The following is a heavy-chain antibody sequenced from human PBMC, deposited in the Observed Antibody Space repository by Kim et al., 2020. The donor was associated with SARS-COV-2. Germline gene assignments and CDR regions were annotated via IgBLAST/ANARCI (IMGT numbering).Heavy chain of an antibody. CDR1: GYTFTSYA. J-gene: IGHJ4*02. CDR3: ARGSTWFTIFGVVSNFDY. Sequence: ASVKVSCKASGYTFTSYAMHWVRQAPGQRLEWMGWINAGNGNTKYSQKFQGRVTITRDTSASTAYMELSSLRSEDTAVYYCARGSTWFTIFGVVSNFDYWGQGTLVTVSS. CDR2: INAGNGNT. V-gene: IGHV1-3*01. D-gene: IGHD3-3*01.